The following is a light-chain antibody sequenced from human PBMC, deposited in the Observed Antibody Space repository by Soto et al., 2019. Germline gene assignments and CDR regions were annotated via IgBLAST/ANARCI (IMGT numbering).Light chain of an antibody. J-gene: IGKJ4*01. Sequence: IGLTRSRSTLSVSPGERSTVSCRASQSVRSNLAWYQQKPGQGPRLLIFGASTRATNIPARFSGSGSGTELTLNISRMQYEDFEVYYCQEYINWTSLNFRGGNKVDIK. V-gene: IGKV3-15*01. CDR2: GAS. CDR1: QSVRSN. CDR3: QEYINWTSLN.